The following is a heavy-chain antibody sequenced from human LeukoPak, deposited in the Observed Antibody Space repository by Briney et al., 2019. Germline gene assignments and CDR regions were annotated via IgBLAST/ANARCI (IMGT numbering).Heavy chain of an antibody. J-gene: IGHJ6*02. V-gene: IGHV4-39*01. D-gene: IGHD3-10*01. CDR3: ARRFGPYYYYGMDV. Sequence: SETLSLTCTVSGGSISSSSYYWAWIRQPPGKGLEWVGSISYSGYTHYNPSLKSRLTISVDTSKNQFSLKLSSVTAADTAVYYCARRFGPYYYYGMDVWGQGTTVTVSS. CDR2: ISYSGYT. CDR1: GGSISSSSYY.